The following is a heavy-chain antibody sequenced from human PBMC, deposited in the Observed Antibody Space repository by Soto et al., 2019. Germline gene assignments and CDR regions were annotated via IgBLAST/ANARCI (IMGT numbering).Heavy chain of an antibody. CDR2: ISYSGST. J-gene: IGHJ3*02. V-gene: IGHV4-39*02. Sequence: SETLSLTCTVSGGSISSNSYYWGWIRQPPGKGLEWIGAISYSGSTYYNPSLKSRVTISVDTSRNHCSLKLTSVTAADTAVYYCARPTVTGTPGMGAFDIWGQGTMVTVSS. CDR1: GGSISSNSYY. CDR3: ARPTVTGTPGMGAFDI. D-gene: IGHD1-20*01.